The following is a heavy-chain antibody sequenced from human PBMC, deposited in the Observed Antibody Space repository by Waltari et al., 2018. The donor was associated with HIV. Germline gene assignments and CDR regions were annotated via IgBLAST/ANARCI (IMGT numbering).Heavy chain of an antibody. V-gene: IGHV3-30*03. D-gene: IGHD3-22*01. CDR3: ATDRRQGFYFDNNGERPFAS. J-gene: IGHJ4*02. Sequence: QVQLVESGGGAVQPGRSLGISCAAHGLGFLYRSGMHCVRQAPSKGLEWVATISYDATTLNYAHAVKGRFTISRDNSKKILYLQMNSLRGEDTAVYYCATDRRQGFYFDNNGERPFASWGQGTLVTVSS. CDR2: ISYDATTL. CDR1: GLGFLYRSG.